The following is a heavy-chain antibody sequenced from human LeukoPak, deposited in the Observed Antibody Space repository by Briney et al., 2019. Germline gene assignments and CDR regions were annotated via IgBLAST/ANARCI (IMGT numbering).Heavy chain of an antibody. CDR3: ARPFISSWYFDL. CDR2: IYYSGST. V-gene: IGHV4-59*08. CDR1: GGSISSYY. Sequence: PSETLSLTCTVSGGSISSYYWSWIRQPPGKGLEWIGYIYYSGSTNYNPSLKSRVTISVDTSKNQFSLKLSSVTAADTAVYYCARPFISSWYFDLWGRGTLITVSS. J-gene: IGHJ2*01. D-gene: IGHD6-13*01.